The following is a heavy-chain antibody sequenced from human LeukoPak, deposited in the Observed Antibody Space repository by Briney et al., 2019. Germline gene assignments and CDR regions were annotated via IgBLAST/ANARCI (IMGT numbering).Heavy chain of an antibody. V-gene: IGHV3-33*06. D-gene: IGHD6-19*01. CDR1: GFTFSSYG. J-gene: IGHJ3*02. CDR3: AKDRGESSGHRDAFDI. CDR2: IWNDGSNK. Sequence: PGGSLRLSCAASGFTFSSYGMHWVRQAPGKGLEWVAVIWNDGSNKYYADSVKGRFTISRDNSKNTLYLQMNSLRAEDTAVYYCAKDRGESSGHRDAFDIWGQGTMVTVSS.